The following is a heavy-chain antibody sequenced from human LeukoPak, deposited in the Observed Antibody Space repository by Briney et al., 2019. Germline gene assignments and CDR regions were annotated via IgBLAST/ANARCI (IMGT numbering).Heavy chain of an antibody. J-gene: IGHJ4*02. CDR3: AREDHSNYEY. D-gene: IGHD4-11*01. Sequence: SETLSLTCAVSGYSISSGYYWGWIRQPPGKGLEWIGSIYHSGSTYYNPSLKSRVTISVDTSKNQFSLKLSSVTAADTAVYYCAREDHSNYEYWGQGTLVTVSS. V-gene: IGHV4-38-2*02. CDR1: GYSISSGYY. CDR2: IYHSGST.